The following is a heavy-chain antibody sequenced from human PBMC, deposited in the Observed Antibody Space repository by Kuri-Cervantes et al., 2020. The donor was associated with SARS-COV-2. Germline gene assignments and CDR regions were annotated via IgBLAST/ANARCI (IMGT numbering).Heavy chain of an antibody. J-gene: IGHJ3*02. Sequence: ESLKISCTVSGGSISSYYWSWIRQPAGKGLEWIGRIYTSGRTNYNPSLKSRVTMSVDTSKNQFSLKLSSVTAADTAVYYCARDPLGITFGGVIVDAFDIWGQGTMVTVSS. CDR2: IYTSGRT. D-gene: IGHD3-16*02. CDR1: GGSISSYY. V-gene: IGHV4-4*07. CDR3: ARDPLGITFGGVIVDAFDI.